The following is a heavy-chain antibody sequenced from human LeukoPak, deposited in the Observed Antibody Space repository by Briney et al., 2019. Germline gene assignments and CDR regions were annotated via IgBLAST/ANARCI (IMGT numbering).Heavy chain of an antibody. CDR2: IYHSGST. CDR1: GYSLSRGYY. D-gene: IGHD6-13*01. Sequence: SESLCLTRAVSGYSLSRGYYWGGSGQPPGKGLEGIGSIYHSGSTYYNPSLKSRVTLSVDTSKHQFSLKLSSVTAADTAVYYCARADSSSWSRPTEYFQHWGQGPLVPVS. V-gene: IGHV4-38-2*01. J-gene: IGHJ1*01. CDR3: ARADSSSWSRPTEYFQH.